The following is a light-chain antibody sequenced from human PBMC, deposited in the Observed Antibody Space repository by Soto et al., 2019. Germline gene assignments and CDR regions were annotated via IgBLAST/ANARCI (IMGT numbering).Light chain of an antibody. J-gene: IGLJ2*01. CDR2: RDS. Sequence: SYELTQPLSVSVALGQTARITCGGNNIGSKNVHWYQQKPGQAPVLVIYRDSNRPSGIPERFSGSNSGNTATLTISRAQAGDEADYYCQVCDSSDVVFGGGTKLTVL. V-gene: IGLV3-9*01. CDR1: NIGSKN. CDR3: QVCDSSDVV.